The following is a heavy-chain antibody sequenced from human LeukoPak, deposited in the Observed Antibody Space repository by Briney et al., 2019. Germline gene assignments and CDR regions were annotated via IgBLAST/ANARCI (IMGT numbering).Heavy chain of an antibody. CDR3: AKKDIVVVVAATPDY. D-gene: IGHD2-15*01. Sequence: PGGSLRLSCAASGFTFSSYAMSWVRQAPGKGLEWVSAISGSGGSTYYADSVKGRSTISRDNSKNTLYLQMNSLRAEDTAVYYCAKKDIVVVVAATPDYWGQGTLVTVSS. CDR2: ISGSGGST. V-gene: IGHV3-23*01. J-gene: IGHJ4*02. CDR1: GFTFSSYA.